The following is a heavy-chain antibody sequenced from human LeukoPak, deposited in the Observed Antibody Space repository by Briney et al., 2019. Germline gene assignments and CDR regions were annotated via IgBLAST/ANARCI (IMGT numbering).Heavy chain of an antibody. J-gene: IGHJ4*02. Sequence: GGSLRLSCAASGFTFSSYAMHWVRQAPGKGLEWVAVISYDGSNKYYADSVKGRFTISRDNSKNTLYLQMNSLRAEDTAVYYCARDGVGEFGYWGQGTLVTVSS. CDR3: ARDGVGEFGY. D-gene: IGHD1-26*01. V-gene: IGHV3-30-3*01. CDR1: GFTFSSYA. CDR2: ISYDGSNK.